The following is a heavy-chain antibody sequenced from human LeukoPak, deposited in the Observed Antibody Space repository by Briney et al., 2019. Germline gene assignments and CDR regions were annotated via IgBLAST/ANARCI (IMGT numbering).Heavy chain of an antibody. Sequence: SETLSLTCTVSGYSISSGYYWGWIRQPPGKGLEWIGSIYHSGSTYYNPSLKSRVTISVDTSKNQFSLKLSSVTAADTAVYYCAREQYYDILTQKGAFDIWGQGTMVTVSS. V-gene: IGHV4-38-2*02. CDR2: IYHSGST. D-gene: IGHD3-9*01. CDR1: GYSISSGYY. J-gene: IGHJ3*02. CDR3: AREQYYDILTQKGAFDI.